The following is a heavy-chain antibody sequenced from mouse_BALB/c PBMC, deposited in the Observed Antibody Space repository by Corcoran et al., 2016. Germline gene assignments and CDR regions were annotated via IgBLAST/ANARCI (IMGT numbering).Heavy chain of an antibody. J-gene: IGHJ1*01. V-gene: IGHV1S34*01. CDR1: GYSFTGYY. Sequence: LVKTGASVKISCKASGYSFTGYYMHWVKQSHGKSLEWIGYISCYNGATSYNQKFKGKATFTVDTTSSTAYMQFNSLTSEDSAVYYCARHGNPYWYFDVWGAGTTVTVSS. CDR2: ISCYNGAT. CDR3: ARHGNPYWYFDV. D-gene: IGHD2-1*01.